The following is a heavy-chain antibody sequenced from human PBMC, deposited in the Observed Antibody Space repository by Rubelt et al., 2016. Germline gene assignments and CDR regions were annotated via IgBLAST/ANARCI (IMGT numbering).Heavy chain of an antibody. CDR3: ARAGWGTHTVSAADF. CDR2: VSYIGTT. J-gene: IGHJ4*02. Sequence: QVQLQASGPGLVKPSETLSLTCTVSGGSINNYFWNWIRQPPGKGLEWIGYVSYIGTTMYNPSLKSQITQSVDTSKNQFSLKLTSVTAADTAVYYCARAGWGTHTVSAADFWGQGTLVTVSS. CDR1: GGSINNYF. D-gene: IGHD3-16*01. V-gene: IGHV4-59*01.